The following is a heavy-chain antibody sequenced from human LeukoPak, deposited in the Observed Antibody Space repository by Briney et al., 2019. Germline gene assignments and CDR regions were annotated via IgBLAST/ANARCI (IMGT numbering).Heavy chain of an antibody. CDR2: IHYSGST. CDR3: ARGYYDSSGYSNAFDI. V-gene: IGHV4-59*01. D-gene: IGHD3-22*01. CDR1: GVSISSFY. J-gene: IGHJ3*02. Sequence: PSETLSLTCSVSGVSISSFYWSWIRQPPGKGLEWIGFIHYSGSTNYNPSLKSRVTMSVDTSKNQFSLQLSSVTAADTAVYYCARGYYDSSGYSNAFDIWGQGTMVA.